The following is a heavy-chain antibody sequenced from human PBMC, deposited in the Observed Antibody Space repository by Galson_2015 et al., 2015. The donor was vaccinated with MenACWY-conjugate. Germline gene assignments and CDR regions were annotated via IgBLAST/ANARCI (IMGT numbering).Heavy chain of an antibody. V-gene: IGHV3-11*06. CDR2: ISGSSSYT. CDR1: FLPFLSSS. CDR3: ARVLASRYYFYY. J-gene: IGHJ4*02. Sequence: SLLLSFSSSFLPFLSSSLLFLVFSPGKGLEWVSYISGSSSYTNYTDYVKGRFTISRDNAKNSLYLQMNSLRAEDTAVYYCARVLASRYYFYYWGQGTLVTVSS.